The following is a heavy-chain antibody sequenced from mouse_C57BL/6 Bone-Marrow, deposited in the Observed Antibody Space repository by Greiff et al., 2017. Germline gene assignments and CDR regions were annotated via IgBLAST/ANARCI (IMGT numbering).Heavy chain of an antibody. CDR3: ARDGGYYAMDD. CDR2: INYDGSST. CDR1: GFTFSDYY. J-gene: IGHJ4*01. Sequence: EVQLVESEGGLVQPGSSMKLSCTASGFTFSDYYMAWVRQVPEKGLEWVANINYDGSSTYYLDSLKSRFIISRDNAKNILYLQMSSLKSEDTATYYCARDGGYYAMDDWGQGTSVTVSS. V-gene: IGHV5-16*01.